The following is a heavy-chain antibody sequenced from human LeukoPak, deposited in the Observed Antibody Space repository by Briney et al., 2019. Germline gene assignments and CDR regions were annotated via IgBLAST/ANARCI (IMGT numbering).Heavy chain of an antibody. CDR2: IHTGGRT. J-gene: IGHJ4*02. V-gene: IGHV4-4*07. D-gene: IGHD3-22*01. Sequence: SETLSLTCTGSGGSMNDYYWSWIRQPAGKGLEWIGRIHTGGRTDYNPSLKSRVTMSVDTSKNQFSLKLSSVTAAETAVYYCAKNYYDISGYLDWGQGTMVTVSS. CDR3: AKNYYDISGYLD. CDR1: GGSMNDYY.